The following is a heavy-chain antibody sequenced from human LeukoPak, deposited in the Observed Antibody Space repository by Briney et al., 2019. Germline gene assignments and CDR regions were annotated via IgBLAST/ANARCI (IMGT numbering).Heavy chain of an antibody. CDR2: IYPGDSDT. CDR1: GYSFTSYW. D-gene: IGHD1-26*01. CDR3: ARTASEWELLVVFDY. J-gene: IGHJ4*02. V-gene: IGHV5-51*01. Sequence: GESLKISCKGSGYSFTSYWIGWVRQMPGKGLEWMGIIYPGDSDTRYSPSFQGQVTISADKSISTAYLQWSGLKASDTAMYYCARTASEWELLVVFDYWGQGTLVTVSS.